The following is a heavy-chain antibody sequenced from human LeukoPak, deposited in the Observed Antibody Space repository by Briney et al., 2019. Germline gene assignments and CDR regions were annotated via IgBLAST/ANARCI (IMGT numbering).Heavy chain of an antibody. V-gene: IGHV4-34*01. J-gene: IGHJ6*03. CDR3: AKSSGQGHYYYYMDV. CDR1: GGSFSGYY. D-gene: IGHD3-22*01. CDR2: INHSGST. Sequence: SETLSLTCAVYGGSFSGYYWSWIRQPPGKGLEWIGEINHSGSTNYNPSLKSRVTISVDTSNNQFSLKLSSVTAADTAVYYCAKSSGQGHYYYYMDVWGKGTTVTVSS.